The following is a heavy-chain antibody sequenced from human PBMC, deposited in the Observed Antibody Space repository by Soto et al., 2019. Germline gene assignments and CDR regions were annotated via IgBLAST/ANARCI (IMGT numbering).Heavy chain of an antibody. J-gene: IGHJ4*02. V-gene: IGHV4-31*03. Sequence: SETLSLTCTVSGGSISSGGYYWSWIRQHPGKGLEWIGYIYYSGSTYYNPSLKSRVTISVDTSKNQFSLKLSSVIAADTAVYYCARDRECSGGTCYNYFDYWGQGTLVTVSS. CDR3: ARDRECSGGTCYNYFDY. CDR1: GGSISSGGYY. CDR2: IYYSGST. D-gene: IGHD2-15*01.